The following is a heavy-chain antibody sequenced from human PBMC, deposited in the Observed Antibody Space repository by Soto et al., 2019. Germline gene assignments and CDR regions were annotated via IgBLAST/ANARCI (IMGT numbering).Heavy chain of an antibody. Sequence: CVVSGNTFCDYVLHYVGQAPGKGLECVAGIAKDVTNKIYGQSLQGRFTNSRDILRDSVYLDMKSLSTDDTGAYLCALRFATPEGDYFFYGMDIWGQGPTATVS. CDR1: GNTFCDYV. D-gene: IGHD4-17*01. CDR2: IAKDVTNK. V-gene: IGHV3-30-3*01. J-gene: IGHJ6*01. CDR3: ALRFATPEGDYFFYGMDI.